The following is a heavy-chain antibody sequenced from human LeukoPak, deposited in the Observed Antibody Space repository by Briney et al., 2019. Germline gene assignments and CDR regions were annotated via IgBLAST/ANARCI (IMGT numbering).Heavy chain of an antibody. Sequence: SETLSLTCTVSGGSINSYYWSWIRQPPGKGLEWIGYIYYSESTNYNPSLKSRVTISVDTSKNQFSLKLSSVTAADTAVYYCARGIRYSGYDYYYYYMDVWGKGTTVTVSS. CDR1: GGSINSYY. J-gene: IGHJ6*03. CDR3: ARGIRYSGYDYYYYYMDV. D-gene: IGHD5-12*01. CDR2: IYYSEST. V-gene: IGHV4-59*01.